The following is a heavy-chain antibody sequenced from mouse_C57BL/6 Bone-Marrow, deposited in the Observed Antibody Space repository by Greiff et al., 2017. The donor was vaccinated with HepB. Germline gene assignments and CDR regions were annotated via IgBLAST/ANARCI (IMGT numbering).Heavy chain of an antibody. CDR1: GFTFSDFY. D-gene: IGHD1-1*01. V-gene: IGHV7-1*01. CDR2: SRNKANDYTT. J-gene: IGHJ4*01. Sequence: EVQRVESGGGLVQSGRSLRLSCATSGFTFSDFYMEWVRQAPGKGLEWIAASRNKANDYTTEYSASVKGRFIVSRDTSQSILYLQMNALIAEDTAIYYCARDVGYGSFFMDYWGQGTSVTVSS. CDR3: ARDVGYGSFFMDY.